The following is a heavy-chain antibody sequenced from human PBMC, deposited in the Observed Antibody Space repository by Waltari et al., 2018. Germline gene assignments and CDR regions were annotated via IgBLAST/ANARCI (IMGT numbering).Heavy chain of an antibody. D-gene: IGHD2-15*01. J-gene: IGHJ4*02. CDR1: GDSMNYW. V-gene: IGHV4-4*02. CDR2: VLGSGRT. CDR3: ARDRGRGLYLDT. Sequence: QLQLQESCPGLVKPSGTLSLICAVVGDSMNYWWSWVRQPPGKGLEWIGQVLGSGRTNYNPSFASRVTISLDTSTHQFALKMTSATAADTALYYCARDRGRGLYLDTWGQGILVTVSP.